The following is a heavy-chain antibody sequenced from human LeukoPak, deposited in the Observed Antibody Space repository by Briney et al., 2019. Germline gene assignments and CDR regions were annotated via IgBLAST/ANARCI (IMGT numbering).Heavy chain of an antibody. CDR1: GYTFTSYG. J-gene: IGHJ5*02. Sequence: ASVKVSCKASGYTFTSYGISWVRQAPGQGLEWMGGIIPIFGTANYAQKFQGRVTITADESTSTAYMELSSLRSEDTAVYYCARELHWFDPWGQGTLVTVSS. V-gene: IGHV1-69*13. CDR3: ARELHWFDP. CDR2: IIPIFGTA.